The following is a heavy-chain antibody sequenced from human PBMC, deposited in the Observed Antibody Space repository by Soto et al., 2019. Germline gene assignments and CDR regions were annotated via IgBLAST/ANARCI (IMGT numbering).Heavy chain of an antibody. CDR2: IDPSDSQT. J-gene: IGHJ4*02. Sequence: GESLKISCKGSGYSFAGYWITWVRQKPGKGLEWMGRIDPSDSQTYYSPSFRGHVTISVTKSITTVFLQWSSLRASDTAMYYCARQIYDSDTGPNFQYYFDSWGQGTPVTDSS. D-gene: IGHD3-22*01. V-gene: IGHV5-10-1*01. CDR1: GYSFAGYW. CDR3: ARQIYDSDTGPNFQYYFDS.